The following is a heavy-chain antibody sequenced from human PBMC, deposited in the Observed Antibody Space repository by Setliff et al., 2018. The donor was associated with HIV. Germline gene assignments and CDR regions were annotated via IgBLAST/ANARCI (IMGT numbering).Heavy chain of an antibody. CDR3: ARDVEHMMDV. J-gene: IGHJ6*02. V-gene: IGHV1-18*01. CDR2: ISANDGRT. CDR1: GYTFTSYG. Sequence: RASVKVSCKASGYTFTSYGISWVRQAPGQGLEWMGWISANDGRTSYAQKLQGRVTMTTDTSTSTAYMELRRLTFDDTAVYYCARDVEHMMDVWGQGTTVTVSS.